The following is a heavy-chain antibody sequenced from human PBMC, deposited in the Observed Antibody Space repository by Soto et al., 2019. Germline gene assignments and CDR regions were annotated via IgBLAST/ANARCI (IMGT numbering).Heavy chain of an antibody. Sequence: QVHLGQSGAEVKKPGASVKVSCKASGYSFTDYYMHWVPQSPGQGLEWMGWINTKTGGTNYAQRVHGRVTMTGDTSINTAYRELSRLRSYDTDVYCCTRVGRTGWFDPWGQGTVVTVSS. J-gene: IGHJ5*02. CDR3: TRVGRTGWFDP. CDR1: GYSFTDYY. CDR2: INTKTGGT. V-gene: IGHV1-2*02.